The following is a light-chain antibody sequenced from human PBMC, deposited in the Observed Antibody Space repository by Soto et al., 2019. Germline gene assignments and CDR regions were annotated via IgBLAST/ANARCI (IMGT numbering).Light chain of an antibody. CDR1: QSISSY. V-gene: IGKV1-39*01. CDR3: QQSYSTSVLT. CDR2: AAS. Sequence: DIQMTQSPSSLSASVGDRVTITCRASQSISSYLNWYQQKPGKAPKLLIYAASNLQSGVPSRFSGGGSGTDFSLTISRLQPEDFATYYCQQSYSTSVLTFGGGTKVEIK. J-gene: IGKJ4*01.